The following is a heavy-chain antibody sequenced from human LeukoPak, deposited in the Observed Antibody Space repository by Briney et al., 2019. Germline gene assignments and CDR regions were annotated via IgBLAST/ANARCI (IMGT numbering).Heavy chain of an antibody. CDR2: ISTSGSTI. D-gene: IGHD5-12*01. J-gene: IGHJ4*02. CDR3: ARGSGYDRDFDY. V-gene: IGHV3-48*03. CDR1: GFTFSSYE. Sequence: GGSLRLSCAASGFTFSSYEMNWVREAPGKGLEWVSYISTSGSTIYYADSVKGRFTISRDNAKNSLYLQMNSLRTEDTAVYYCARGSGYDRDFDYWGQGTLVTVSS.